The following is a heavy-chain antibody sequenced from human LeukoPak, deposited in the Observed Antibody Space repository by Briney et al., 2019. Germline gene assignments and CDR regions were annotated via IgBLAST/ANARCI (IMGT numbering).Heavy chain of an antibody. CDR2: AYYMTKWYN. CDR3: AREGDSGYSLGY. Sequence: SQTLSLTCAISGDSVSSNSAAWNWIRQSPSRGLEWLVMAYYMTKWYNDYAVSVKSRITINPDTAKIQLYLQLNCVTPEDTAVYYCAREGDSGYSLGYWGQGTVVTVSS. D-gene: IGHD5-12*01. J-gene: IGHJ4*02. CDR1: GDSVSSNSAA. V-gene: IGHV6-1*01.